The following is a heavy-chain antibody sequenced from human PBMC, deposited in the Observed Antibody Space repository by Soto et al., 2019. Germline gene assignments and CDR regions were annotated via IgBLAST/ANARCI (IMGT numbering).Heavy chain of an antibody. D-gene: IGHD6-19*01. J-gene: IGHJ4*02. CDR3: ARGPFPGYSSGWNY. V-gene: IGHV4-34*01. Sequence: PSETLSLTCAVYGGSFSGYYWSWIRQPPGKGLEWIGEINHSGSTNYNPSLKSRVTISVDTSKNQFSLKLSSVTAADTAVYYCARGPFPGYSSGWNYWGQGTLVTVSS. CDR2: INHSGST. CDR1: GGSFSGYY.